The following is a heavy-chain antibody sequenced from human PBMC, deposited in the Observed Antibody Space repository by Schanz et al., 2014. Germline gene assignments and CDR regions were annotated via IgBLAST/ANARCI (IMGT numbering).Heavy chain of an antibody. CDR3: AKDSTRIDIVLVPTAIDY. CDR1: GFTFSSYG. V-gene: IGHV3-30*18. J-gene: IGHJ4*02. Sequence: QEQLVESGGGVVQPGRSLRLSCAASGFTFSSYGMHWVRQAPGKGLEWVAAMSYDGSIKYYGDSVKGRFTISRDNSKNTLYLHMNTLRSEDTAVYYCAKDSTRIDIVLVPTAIDYWGQGTLVTVSS. D-gene: IGHD2-2*01. CDR2: MSYDGSIK.